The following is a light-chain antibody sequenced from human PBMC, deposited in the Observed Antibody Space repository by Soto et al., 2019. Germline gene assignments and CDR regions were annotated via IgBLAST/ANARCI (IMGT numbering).Light chain of an antibody. J-gene: IGKJ1*01. CDR1: QSINNW. V-gene: IGKV1-5*03. CDR3: QQYSSYWT. CDR2: KAS. Sequence: IKMTKSPSTLSAYMGDRVTITCRASQSINNWLAWYQQKPGKAPNLLIYKASTLESGVSSRFSGSGSGTEFTLTISSLQTEDLATYYCQQYSSYWTFGPGTKVDNK.